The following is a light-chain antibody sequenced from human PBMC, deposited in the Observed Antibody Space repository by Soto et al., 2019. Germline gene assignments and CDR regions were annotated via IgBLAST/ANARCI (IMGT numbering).Light chain of an antibody. CDR1: QSVLYSSNNKNY. V-gene: IGKV4-1*01. Sequence: DIVMTQSPDSLAVSLGEMATINCKSSQSVLYSSNNKNYLAWYQQRPGQPPKLLIYWASTRESGVPDRFSGSGYGTDFTHTITTMQAEDVAIYYCKQYERNPPTLGQGTKLEIQ. CDR2: WAS. CDR3: KQYERNPPT. J-gene: IGKJ2*01.